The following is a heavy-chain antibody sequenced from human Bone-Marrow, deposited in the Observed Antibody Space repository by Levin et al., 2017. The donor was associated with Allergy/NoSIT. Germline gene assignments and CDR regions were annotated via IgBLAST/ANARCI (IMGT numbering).Heavy chain of an antibody. CDR1: GFTLSDHY. D-gene: IGHD3-16*01. CDR2: SRTKASGYST. CDR3: TRAGLRGGDRVYSDC. J-gene: IGHJ4*02. Sequence: QAGGSLRLSCAGSGFTLSDHYMNWVRQAPGKGLEWVGHSRTKASGYSTEYAASVRGRFTIYRDDSKNSLYLQMNSLKADDTAVYYCTRAGLRGGDRVYSDCWGQGTMVTVSS. V-gene: IGHV3-72*01.